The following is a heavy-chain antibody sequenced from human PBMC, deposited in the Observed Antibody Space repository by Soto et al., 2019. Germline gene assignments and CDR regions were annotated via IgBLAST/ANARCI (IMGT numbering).Heavy chain of an antibody. CDR2: IYYSGTT. CDR3: ARHKGGYYSGVDV. Sequence: PSETLSLTCTVSGCSISSNSYYWAWIRQPPGKGLEWIGNIYYSGTTYYNPSLKSRVTISVDTSKNQFSLKLSSVTAADTAVYYCARHKGGYYSGVDVWGQGTTVTVSS. V-gene: IGHV4-39*01. J-gene: IGHJ6*02. D-gene: IGHD3-16*01. CDR1: GCSISSNSYY.